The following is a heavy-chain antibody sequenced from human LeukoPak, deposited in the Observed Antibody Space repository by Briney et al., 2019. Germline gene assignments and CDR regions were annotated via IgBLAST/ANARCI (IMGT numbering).Heavy chain of an antibody. J-gene: IGHJ4*02. Sequence: GGSLRLSCAASGFTFSSYGMDWVRQAPGKGLEWVSYIRYDGSKEYYADSVKGRFTISRDNSKSTLYVQMNSLGAEDTAVYYCARCVNGVCRAFDYWGQGTLVTVSS. V-gene: IGHV3-30*02. D-gene: IGHD2-8*01. CDR3: ARCVNGVCRAFDY. CDR2: IRYDGSKE. CDR1: GFTFSSYG.